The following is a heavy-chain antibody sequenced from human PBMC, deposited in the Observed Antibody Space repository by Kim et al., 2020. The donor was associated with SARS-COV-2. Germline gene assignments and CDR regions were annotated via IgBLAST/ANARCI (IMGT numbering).Heavy chain of an antibody. J-gene: IGHJ4*01. D-gene: IGHD6-13*01. CDR3: ARGFSSSWSTPIDY. Sequence: SETLSLTCTVSGGSFSSGGYYWSWIRQDPGKGLEWLGYIYYSGSTYYNPSLKSRVIISVDTSKNQFSLKLSSVTAADTAVYYCARGFSSSWSTPIDYWG. CDR2: IYYSGST. V-gene: IGHV4-31*03. CDR1: GGSFSSGGYY.